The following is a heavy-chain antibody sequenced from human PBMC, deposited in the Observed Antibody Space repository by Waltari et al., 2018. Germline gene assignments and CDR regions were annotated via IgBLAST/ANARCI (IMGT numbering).Heavy chain of an antibody. CDR1: GYTFTDHA. V-gene: IGHV7-4-1*02. J-gene: IGHJ4*02. CDR3: ARELLGGGAFDS. Sequence: QVQLVQSGSELKKAGASVQVSCKATGYTFTDHAMNGVRQAPGQGLQFLGWINTNTQNPFYARGFAGRFVFSLDTSISTAYMEITSLKTEDTAVYYCARELLGGGAFDSWGQGTLVSVSS. D-gene: IGHD3-16*01. CDR2: INTNTQNP.